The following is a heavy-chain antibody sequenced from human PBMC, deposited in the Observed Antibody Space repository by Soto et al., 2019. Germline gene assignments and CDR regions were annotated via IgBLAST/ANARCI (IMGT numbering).Heavy chain of an antibody. D-gene: IGHD2-2*01. CDR3: ARVNCSSTSCYAGRYFDL. V-gene: IGHV3-13*01. Sequence: EVQLVESGGGLVQPGGSLRLSCAASGFTFSSYDMHWVRQATGKGLELVSAIGTAGDTYYPGSVKGRFTISRENAKNSLYLQMNSLRAEDTAVYYCARVNCSSTSCYAGRYFDLWGRGTLVTVSS. CDR2: IGTAGDT. CDR1: GFTFSSYD. J-gene: IGHJ2*01.